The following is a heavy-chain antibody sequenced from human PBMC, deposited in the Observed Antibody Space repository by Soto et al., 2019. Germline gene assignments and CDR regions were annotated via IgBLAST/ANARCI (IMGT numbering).Heavy chain of an antibody. CDR3: ARKRETSLNCFDP. CDR2: IYYSGST. CDR1: GGSVSSGSYY. Sequence: SETLSLTCTVSGGSVSSGSYYWSWIRQPPGKGLEWIGYIYYSGSTNYNPSLKSRVTISVDTSKNQFSLKLSSVTAAATAVYYCARKRETSLNCFDPWGQGPLVTVSS. V-gene: IGHV4-61*01. D-gene: IGHD1-26*01. J-gene: IGHJ5*02.